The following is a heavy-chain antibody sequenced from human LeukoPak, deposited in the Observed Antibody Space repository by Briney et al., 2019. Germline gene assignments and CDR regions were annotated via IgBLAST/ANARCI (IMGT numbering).Heavy chain of an antibody. CDR3: ASWYDSSGYYY. CDR1: GYTFTSYW. Sequence: GESLKISCKGSGYTFTSYWIGWVRQMPGRGLEWMGIIYPGDSDTRYSPSFQGQVTISADKSISTAYLQWSSLKASDTAMYYCASWYDSSGYYYWGQGTLVTVSS. CDR2: IYPGDSDT. D-gene: IGHD3-22*01. V-gene: IGHV5-51*01. J-gene: IGHJ4*02.